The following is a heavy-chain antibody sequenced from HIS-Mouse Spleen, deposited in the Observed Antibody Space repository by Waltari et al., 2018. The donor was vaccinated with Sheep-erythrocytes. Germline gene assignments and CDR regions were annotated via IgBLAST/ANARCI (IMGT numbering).Heavy chain of an antibody. D-gene: IGHD3-10*01. CDR3: ARALIITMVRGVTSNWFDP. Sequence: QVQLQESGTGLVKPSQTLSLTCTVSGGSISSGGYYWSWIRQHPGKGLEWIGYIYYSGSTYYNPSLKSRVTISVDTSKNQFSLKLSSVTAADTAVYYCARALIITMVRGVTSNWFDPWGQGTLVTVSS. CDR1: GGSISSGGYY. V-gene: IGHV4-31*03. CDR2: IYYSGST. J-gene: IGHJ5*02.